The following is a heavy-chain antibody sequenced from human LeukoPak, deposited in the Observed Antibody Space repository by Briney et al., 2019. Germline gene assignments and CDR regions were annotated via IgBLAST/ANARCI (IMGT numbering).Heavy chain of an antibody. V-gene: IGHV1-69*06. J-gene: IGHJ4*02. D-gene: IGHD6-19*01. CDR1: GGTFSSYA. CDR2: IIPIFGTA. Sequence: ASVKVSCKASGGTFSSYAISWVRQAPGQGLEWMGGIIPIFGTANYAQKFQGRVTMTEDTSTDTAYMELSSLRSEDTAVYYCATAPDRVAVAGPQDYWGQGTLVTVSS. CDR3: ATAPDRVAVAGPQDY.